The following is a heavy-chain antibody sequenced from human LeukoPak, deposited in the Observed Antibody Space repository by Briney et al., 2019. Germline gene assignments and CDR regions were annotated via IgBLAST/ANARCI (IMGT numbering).Heavy chain of an antibody. V-gene: IGHV4-39*01. CDR2: IYYSGST. CDR3: ARGSIAAALGWYYYYYMDV. J-gene: IGHJ6*03. CDR1: GGSISSSSYY. Sequence: SETLSLTCTVSGGSISSSSYYWGWIRQPPGKGLEWIGSIYYSGSTYYNPSLKSRVTISVDTSKNQFSLKLSSVTAADTAVYYCARGSIAAALGWYYYYYMDVWGKGTTVTVSS. D-gene: IGHD6-13*01.